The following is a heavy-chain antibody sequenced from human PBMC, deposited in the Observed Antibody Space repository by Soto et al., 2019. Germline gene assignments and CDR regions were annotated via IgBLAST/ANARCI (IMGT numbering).Heavy chain of an antibody. CDR2: VSDSGTST. V-gene: IGHV3-23*01. CDR1: GFSFSTYA. CDR3: AKLQLWSQSRGFDC. Sequence: GGSLRLSCAASGFSFSTYAMGWVRQALGKGLQWVSLVSDSGTSTSYAESVRGRFTISRDNSKNTLYLLMNDLRAEDTAVYYCAKLQLWSQSRGFDCWGQGTLVTVSS. J-gene: IGHJ4*02. D-gene: IGHD1-1*01.